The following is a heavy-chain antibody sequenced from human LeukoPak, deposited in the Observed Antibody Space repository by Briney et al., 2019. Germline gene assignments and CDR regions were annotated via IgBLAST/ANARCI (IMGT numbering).Heavy chain of an antibody. V-gene: IGHV4-59*01. CDR3: ARRATSGSHCCGFDP. Sequence: SETLSLTCTVSGDSISGYHWSWVRQSPVKGLEFIGYILYSGSTNYNPSLKSRVTISVDTSKNQFSLRLSSVTAADTAVYSCARRATSGSHCCGFDPWGQGTLVTVSS. J-gene: IGHJ5*02. D-gene: IGHD1-26*01. CDR1: GDSISGYH. CDR2: ILYSGST.